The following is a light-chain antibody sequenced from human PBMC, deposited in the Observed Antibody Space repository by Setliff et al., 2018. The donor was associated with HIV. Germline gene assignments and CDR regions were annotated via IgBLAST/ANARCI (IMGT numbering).Light chain of an antibody. CDR3: SSYTSSSTGPYV. J-gene: IGLJ1*01. Sequence: QSVLTQPASVSGSPGQSITISCTGTSSDVGGYNYVSWYQQHPGKAPKLMIYDASKRPSGVSNRFSGSKSGNTASLTISGLQAEDEADYYCSSYTSSSTGPYVFGTGTKVTVL. CDR1: SSDVGGYNY. CDR2: DAS. V-gene: IGLV2-14*01.